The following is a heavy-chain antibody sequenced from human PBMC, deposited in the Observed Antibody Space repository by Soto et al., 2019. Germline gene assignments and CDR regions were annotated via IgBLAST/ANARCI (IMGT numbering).Heavy chain of an antibody. CDR2: MNPNSGDT. J-gene: IGHJ6*03. CDR3: ARESGGATATLDYYYFYMDV. Sequence: QVQLVQSGAEVKKPGASVTVSCKASGYRFSDYYLHWVRQAPGQGPEWIGWMNPNSGDTKYAPKFKGRVTMTRDTSVRTAFMELNWLKSDDTAVYYCARESGGATATLDYYYFYMDVWGIGTTVTVSS. CDR1: GYRFSDYY. V-gene: IGHV1-2*02. D-gene: IGHD5-12*01.